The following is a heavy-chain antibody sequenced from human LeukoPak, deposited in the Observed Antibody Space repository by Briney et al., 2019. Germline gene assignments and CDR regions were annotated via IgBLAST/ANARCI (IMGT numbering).Heavy chain of an antibody. Sequence: GGSLRLSCAASGFTFSSYAMHWVRQGPGKGLEWVAYIAHHGSNKYYADSVKGRFTISRDNSKRTLYLQINNLRADDTAVYYCAKDGSWSCTDWGQGALVTVSS. D-gene: IGHD2-8*02. J-gene: IGHJ4*02. CDR1: GFTFSSYA. V-gene: IGHV3-30*02. CDR2: IAHHGSNK. CDR3: AKDGSWSCTD.